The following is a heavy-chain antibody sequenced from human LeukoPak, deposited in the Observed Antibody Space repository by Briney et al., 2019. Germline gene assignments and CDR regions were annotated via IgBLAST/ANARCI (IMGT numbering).Heavy chain of an antibody. D-gene: IGHD2-2*01. CDR2: IRSKAYGGTT. Sequence: GGSLRLSRTASGFTFGDYAMSWVRQAPGKGLEWVGFIRSKAYGGTTEYAASVKGRFTISRDDSKSIAYLQMNSLKTEDTAVYYCTTLIVVVSAAIDYWGQGTLVTVSS. J-gene: IGHJ4*02. V-gene: IGHV3-49*04. CDR1: GFTFGDYA. CDR3: TTLIVVVSAAIDY.